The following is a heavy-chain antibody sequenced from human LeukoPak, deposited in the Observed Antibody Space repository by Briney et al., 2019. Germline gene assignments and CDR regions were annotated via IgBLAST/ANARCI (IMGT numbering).Heavy chain of an antibody. J-gene: IGHJ4*02. Sequence: GGSLRLSCAASGFTFSSYGMHWVRQAPGQGLEWVAVIWYDGTTKYYADSVKGRFTISRDNSKNTLYLQMNSLSVEDTAVYFCSTEDVSGSFDYWGQGTPVTVSS. CDR3: STEDVSGSFDY. CDR1: GFTFSSYG. D-gene: IGHD3-10*01. CDR2: IWYDGTTK. V-gene: IGHV3-33*01.